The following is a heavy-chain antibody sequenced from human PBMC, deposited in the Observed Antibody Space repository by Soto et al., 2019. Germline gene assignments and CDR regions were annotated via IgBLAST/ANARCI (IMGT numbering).Heavy chain of an antibody. V-gene: IGHV1-18*01. J-gene: IGHJ4*02. Sequence: QVQLVQSGAEVKKPGASVKVSCKAYGNTFTRYGSSWVQQDPGQELEWMGWISAYNGNTNYAQKLQGRVTMTTDTSTSTAYMELRSLRSDDTAVYYCARALHGDPFYWGQGTLVTVSS. D-gene: IGHD4-17*01. CDR2: ISAYNGNT. CDR1: GNTFTRYG. CDR3: ARALHGDPFY.